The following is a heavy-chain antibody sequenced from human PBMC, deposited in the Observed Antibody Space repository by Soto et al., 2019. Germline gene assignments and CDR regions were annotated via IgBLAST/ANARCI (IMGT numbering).Heavy chain of an antibody. CDR2: IYYSGST. J-gene: IGHJ4*02. D-gene: IGHD5-12*01. V-gene: IGHV4-59*08. CDR3: ARYESGYSGYDSPNFDY. CDR1: GGSISSYY. Sequence: SETLSLTCTVSGGSISSYYWSWIRQPPGKGLEWIGYIYYSGSTNYNPSLKSRVTISVDTSKNQFSLKLSSVTAADTAVYYCARYESGYSGYDSPNFDYWGQGTLVTVSS.